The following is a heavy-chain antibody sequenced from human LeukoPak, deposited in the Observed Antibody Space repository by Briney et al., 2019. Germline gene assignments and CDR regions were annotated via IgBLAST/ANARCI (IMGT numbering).Heavy chain of an antibody. CDR1: EFTFSTYN. J-gene: IGHJ2*01. CDR3: ARAQYSGFWYFDL. D-gene: IGHD6-19*01. Sequence: GGSLRLSCAASEFTFSTYNINWVRQAPGKGLEWVSYITSSSSSIYYADSVKGRFTVSRDNAKNSLYLQMNSLRDEDTAVYYCARAQYSGFWYFDLWGRGTLVPVSS. CDR2: ITSSSSSI. V-gene: IGHV3-48*02.